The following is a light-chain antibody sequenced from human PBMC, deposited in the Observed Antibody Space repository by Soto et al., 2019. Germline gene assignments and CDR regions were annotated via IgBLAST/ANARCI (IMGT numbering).Light chain of an antibody. CDR2: DVS. J-gene: IGLJ2*01. CDR3: SSYTPSSNLV. V-gene: IGLV2-14*01. Sequence: QSVLTQPASVSGSPGQSITISCTGTSSDVGGYNYVSWYQQHPGKAPKLMIYDVSNRPSGVSNRFSGSKSGNTASLTISGLQAEDEADYYCSSYTPSSNLVFGGGTKLTVL. CDR1: SSDVGGYNY.